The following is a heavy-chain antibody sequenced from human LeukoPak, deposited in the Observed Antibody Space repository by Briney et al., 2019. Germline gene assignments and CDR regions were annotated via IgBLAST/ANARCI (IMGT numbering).Heavy chain of an antibody. J-gene: IGHJ4*02. CDR1: GGSFSGYY. CDR2: INHSGST. Sequence: SETLSLTCAVYGGSFSGYYWSWIRQPPGKGLEWIGEINHSGSTNYNPSLKSRVTISVDTSKNQFSLKLSSVTAADTAVYYCARVTTQQLVHYWGRGTLVTVSS. CDR3: ARVTTQQLVHY. D-gene: IGHD6-13*01. V-gene: IGHV4-34*01.